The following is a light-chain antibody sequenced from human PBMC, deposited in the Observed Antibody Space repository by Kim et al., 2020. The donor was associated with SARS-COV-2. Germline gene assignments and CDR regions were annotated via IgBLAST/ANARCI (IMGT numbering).Light chain of an antibody. CDR3: SSYTSSSIWV. CDR1: SSDVGGYNY. V-gene: IGLV2-14*03. J-gene: IGLJ3*02. Sequence: GQSITISCTGTSSDVGGYNYVSWYQQHPGKAPKGMIYDVSNRPSGVSNRFSGSKSGNTASLTISGLQAEDEADYYCSSYTSSSIWVFGGGTKVTVL. CDR2: DVS.